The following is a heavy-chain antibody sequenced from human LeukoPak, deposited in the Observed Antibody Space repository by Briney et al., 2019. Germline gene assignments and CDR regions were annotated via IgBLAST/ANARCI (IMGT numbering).Heavy chain of an antibody. CDR2: IYHSGT. Sequence: SETLSLTCTVSGYSISSGHYWAWIWQPPGKGLEWIGCIYHSGTYYTSSPTSRVTLSMDTSKNQFFLKLSSVTAADSAFYYCARSTGGGGHDSWGQGTLVTVSS. CDR1: GYSISSGHY. J-gene: IGHJ5*01. V-gene: IGHV4-38-2*02. CDR3: ARSTGGGGHDS. D-gene: IGHD2-21*01.